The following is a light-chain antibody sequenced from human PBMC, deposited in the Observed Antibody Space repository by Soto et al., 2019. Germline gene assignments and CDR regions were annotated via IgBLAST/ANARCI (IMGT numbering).Light chain of an antibody. CDR2: DAS. Sequence: EVVLTQSPATLSLSPGERATLSCRASRSVSNFLAWYQQKSGQAPRLLIYDASNRATGIPARFSGSGSGTDFTLTISSQEPDDFAVYYCQQRNNWPTFGQGTKVEVK. CDR3: QQRNNWPT. J-gene: IGKJ1*01. CDR1: RSVSNF. V-gene: IGKV3-11*01.